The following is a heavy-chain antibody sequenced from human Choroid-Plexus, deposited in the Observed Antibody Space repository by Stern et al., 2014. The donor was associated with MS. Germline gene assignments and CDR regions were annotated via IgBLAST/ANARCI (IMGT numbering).Heavy chain of an antibody. V-gene: IGHV3-30*18. CDR1: GFTFGSCA. CDR3: AKDRQYLTYFFDH. J-gene: IGHJ5*02. D-gene: IGHD2-8*01. Sequence: QVQLVESGGGVVQPGRPLRLSCAASGFTFGSCAMHWVRQAPGKGLEWVAGVSYDGSNKYYADSVKSRFTVSRDNSQNTLYMQMSSLRAEDTAVYYCAKDRQYLTYFFDHWGQGSLVTVSS. CDR2: VSYDGSNK.